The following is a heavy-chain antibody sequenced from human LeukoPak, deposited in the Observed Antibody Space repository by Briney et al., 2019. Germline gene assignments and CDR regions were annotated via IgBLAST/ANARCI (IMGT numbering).Heavy chain of an antibody. Sequence: SETLSLTCTVSGGSISSSSYYWGWLRQPPGKGLEWIGSIYYSGSTYYNPSLKSRVTISVDTSKNQFSLKLSSVTAADTAVYYCASPYYYDSSGPAAHYFDYWGQGTLVTVSS. D-gene: IGHD3-22*01. CDR1: GGSISSSSYY. CDR2: IYYSGST. J-gene: IGHJ4*02. CDR3: ASPYYYDSSGPAAHYFDY. V-gene: IGHV4-39*01.